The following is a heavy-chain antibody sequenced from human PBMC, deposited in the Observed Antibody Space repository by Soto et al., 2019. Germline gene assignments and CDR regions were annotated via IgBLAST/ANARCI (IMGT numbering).Heavy chain of an antibody. D-gene: IGHD3-16*01. CDR2: IIPIFGTA. J-gene: IGHJ4*02. Sequence: QVQLVQSGAEVKKPGSSVKVSCKASGGTFSSYAISWVRQAPGQGLEWMGGIIPIFGTANYAQKVQGRVRITTNESTRTACMEFSSLRSEDTAEYYCATAIMISCGRVTRQYYFDYWGQGTLVTVSS. V-gene: IGHV1-69*01. CDR3: ATAIMISCGRVTRQYYFDY. CDR1: GGTFSSYA.